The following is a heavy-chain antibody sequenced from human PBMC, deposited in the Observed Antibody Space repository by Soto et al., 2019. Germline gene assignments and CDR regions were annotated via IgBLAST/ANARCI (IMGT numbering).Heavy chain of an antibody. Sequence: GHSLKISVKACSYKFTDYWFGWVHPKQRKGLEWMGFMYRGDSDTRYSPSFQGHVTITVDKSTGTAYRQWNTLKGLDTAMYYFARHISNFRCYNYVMAVWVQGTTVT. V-gene: IGHV5-51*07. CDR3: ARHISNFRCYNYVMAV. CDR2: MYRGDSDT. J-gene: IGHJ6*02. D-gene: IGHD2-8*01. CDR1: SYKFTDYW.